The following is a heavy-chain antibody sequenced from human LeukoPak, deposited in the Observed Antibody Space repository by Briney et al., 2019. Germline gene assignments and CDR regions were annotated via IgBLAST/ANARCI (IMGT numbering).Heavy chain of an antibody. V-gene: IGHV3-23*01. CDR3: AKDCIYLSFHTMVRGVMTTYMDV. Sequence: QSGGSLRLSCAASGFTFSSYGMSWVRQAPGKGLEWVSAISGSGGSTYYADSVKGRFTISRDNSKNTLYLQMNSLRAEDTAVYYCAKDCIYLSFHTMVRGVMTTYMDVWGKGTTVTISS. CDR1: GFTFSSYG. J-gene: IGHJ6*03. CDR2: ISGSGGST. D-gene: IGHD3-10*01.